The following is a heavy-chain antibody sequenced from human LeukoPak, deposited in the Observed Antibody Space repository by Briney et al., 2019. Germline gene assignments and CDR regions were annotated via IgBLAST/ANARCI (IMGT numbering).Heavy chain of an antibody. Sequence: GASVKVSCKASGGTFSSYAISWVRQAPGQGREWMGGIIPIFGTANYAQKFQGRVTITADESTSTAYMELSSLRSEDTAVYYCAREFAYDSSGYYYYYWGQGTLVTVSS. J-gene: IGHJ4*02. D-gene: IGHD3-22*01. V-gene: IGHV1-69*01. CDR2: IIPIFGTA. CDR1: GGTFSSYA. CDR3: AREFAYDSSGYYYYY.